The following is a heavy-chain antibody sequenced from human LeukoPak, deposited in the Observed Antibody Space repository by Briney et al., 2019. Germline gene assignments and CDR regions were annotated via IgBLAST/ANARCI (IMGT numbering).Heavy chain of an antibody. CDR1: GGSISDYY. J-gene: IGHJ3*02. CDR3: ARDFRGSVDAFDI. Sequence: SETLSLTCTVSGGSISDYYWNWMRQPPGKGLEWIGYIYYSGRTNYNPSLKSRVFISVDTSKNQFSLKLSSVTAADTAVYYCARDFRGSVDAFDIWGQGTMVAVSS. V-gene: IGHV4-59*01. CDR2: IYYSGRT.